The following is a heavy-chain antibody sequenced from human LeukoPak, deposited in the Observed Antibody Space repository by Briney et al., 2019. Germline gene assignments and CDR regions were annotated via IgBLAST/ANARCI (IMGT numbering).Heavy chain of an antibody. D-gene: IGHD1-26*01. CDR1: GGSFSGYY. CDR3: ARGGFRIGGANDS. J-gene: IGHJ4*02. V-gene: IGHV4-34*01. Sequence: PSETLSLTCAVYGGSFSGYYWSWIRQPPGKGLEWIGEINHSGSTNYNPSLKSRVTISVDTSKNQFSLKLSSVTAADTAVYYCARGGFRIGGANDSWGRGPLATVP. CDR2: INHSGST.